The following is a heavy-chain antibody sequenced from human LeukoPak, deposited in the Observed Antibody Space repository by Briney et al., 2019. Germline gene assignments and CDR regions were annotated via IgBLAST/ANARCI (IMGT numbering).Heavy chain of an antibody. J-gene: IGHJ3*01. CDR3: ARHSAHSSTNDAFDL. CDR2: IYYSGST. D-gene: IGHD6-13*01. Sequence: SETLSLTCTVSGGSISSYYWSWIRQPPGKGLEWIGYIYYSGSTNYNPSLKSRVTISVDTSKNQFFLKLSSVTAADTAVYYCARHSAHSSTNDAFDLWGQGTLVTVSS. CDR1: GGSISSYY. V-gene: IGHV4-59*01.